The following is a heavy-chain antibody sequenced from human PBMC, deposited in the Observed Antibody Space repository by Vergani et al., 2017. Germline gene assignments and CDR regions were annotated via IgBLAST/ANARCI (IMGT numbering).Heavy chain of an antibody. CDR1: GGTFSSYA. J-gene: IGHJ4*02. D-gene: IGHD2-15*01. V-gene: IGHV1-69*11. CDR3: ARATCSGGSCYRGFEY. Sequence: QAHLEQSGSELKKPGASVKVSCKASGGTFSSYALNWVRQAPGQGLEWMGSIIPSLATTIYAQKFQGRVTITADESTSTAYMELSSLKSEDTAVFYCARATCSGGSCYRGFEYWGQGSLITVSS. CDR2: IIPSLATT.